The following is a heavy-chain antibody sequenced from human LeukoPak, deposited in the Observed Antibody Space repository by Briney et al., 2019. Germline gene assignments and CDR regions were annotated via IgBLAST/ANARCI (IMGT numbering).Heavy chain of an antibody. CDR2: ISSSGSTI. D-gene: IGHD3-10*01. Sequence: GGSLRLSCAASGFTFSDYYMSWIRQAPGKGLEWVSYISSSGSTIYYADSVKGRFTISRDNAKNSLYLQMNSPRAEDTAVYYCARDLPPPLRFFDYWGQGTLVTVSS. CDR3: ARDLPPPLRFFDY. J-gene: IGHJ4*02. CDR1: GFTFSDYY. V-gene: IGHV3-11*01.